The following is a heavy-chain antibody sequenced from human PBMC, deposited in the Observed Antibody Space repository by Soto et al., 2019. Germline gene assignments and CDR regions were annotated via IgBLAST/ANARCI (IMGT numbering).Heavy chain of an antibody. CDR2: MNPNNGNT. V-gene: IGHV1-8*02. Sequence: ASVKVSCKASGYSFTGYYIHWLRQAPGQGPEWMGWMNPNNGNTAYAQKFQGRVTMTRNTSISTAYMELSSLRSEDTAVYYCAMTYYYDSSDYYSAAFDYWSQGSSVTVSS. D-gene: IGHD3-22*01. J-gene: IGHJ4*02. CDR3: AMTYYYDSSDYYSAAFDY. CDR1: GYSFTGYY.